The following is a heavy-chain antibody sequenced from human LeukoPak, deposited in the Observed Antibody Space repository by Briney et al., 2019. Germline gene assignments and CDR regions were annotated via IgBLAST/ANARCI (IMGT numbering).Heavy chain of an antibody. Sequence: GRSLRLSCVASGFTFRNYGMHWVRQAPGKGLEWVAVIWYDGSKTYYADSVKGRFTISRDTSKNTLYLQMNSLRAEDTAVYYCAKDPIAVAGNNYYRMDVWGQGTTVSVSS. J-gene: IGHJ6*02. CDR1: GFTFRNYG. D-gene: IGHD6-19*01. V-gene: IGHV3-33*06. CDR3: AKDPIAVAGNNYYRMDV. CDR2: IWYDGSKT.